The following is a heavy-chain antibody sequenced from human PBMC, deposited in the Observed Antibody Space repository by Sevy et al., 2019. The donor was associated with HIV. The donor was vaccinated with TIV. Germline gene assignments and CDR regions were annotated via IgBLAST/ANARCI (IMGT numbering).Heavy chain of an antibody. J-gene: IGHJ4*02. CDR1: GFTFRTYW. CDR2: IKPDGSEK. Sequence: GGSLRLSCAASGFTFRTYWMSWVRQAPGKGLEWVANIKPDGSEKNYMDSVKGRFTISRDNAKNSLYLHVSSLRAEDTAVYYCARLSSPMLDSGWYDFFDHWGQGTLVTVSS. CDR3: ARLSSPMLDSGWYDFFDH. V-gene: IGHV3-7*01. D-gene: IGHD6-19*01.